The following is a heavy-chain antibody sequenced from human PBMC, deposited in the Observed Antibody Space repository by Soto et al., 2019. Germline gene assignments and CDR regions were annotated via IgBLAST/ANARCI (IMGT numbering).Heavy chain of an antibody. J-gene: IGHJ4*02. V-gene: IGHV4-59*01. CDR2: IYYSGST. CDR1: GGSISSYY. CDR3: ARAAGGPNFDY. Sequence: SETLSLTCTVSGGSISSYYWSWIRQPPGKGLEWIGYIYYSGSTNYNPSLKSRVTISVDTSKNQFSLKLSSVTAADTAVYYCARAAGGPNFDYRGQGTLVTVSS. D-gene: IGHD6-13*01.